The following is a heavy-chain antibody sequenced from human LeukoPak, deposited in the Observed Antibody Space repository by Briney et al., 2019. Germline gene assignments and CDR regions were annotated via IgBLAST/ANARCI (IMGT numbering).Heavy chain of an antibody. Sequence: PSEPLSLTCAVYGGSFSGYYWSWIRPPPGKGLEWIGEINHSGSTNYNPSLKSRVTISVDTSKNQFSLTAADTAVYYCARGIGIAAAGHFDYWGQGTLVTVSS. CDR1: GGSFSGYY. V-gene: IGHV4-34*01. CDR2: INHSGST. D-gene: IGHD6-13*01. CDR3: ARGIGIAAAGHFDY. J-gene: IGHJ4*02.